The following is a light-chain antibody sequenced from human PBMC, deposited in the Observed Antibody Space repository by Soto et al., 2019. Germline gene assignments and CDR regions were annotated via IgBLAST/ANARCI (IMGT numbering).Light chain of an antibody. CDR3: QQSDNFPLT. V-gene: IGKV1-33*01. CDR2: DAS. CDR1: RDISRY. Sequence: DTQMTQSPSSLSASVGDRVTITCQASRDISRYLNWYQQKPGKAPNLLIYDASNLETGVPSRFSGSGSGTHYTFTISRLQPEDIETYYCQQSDNFPLTFGGGTKVEI. J-gene: IGKJ4*01.